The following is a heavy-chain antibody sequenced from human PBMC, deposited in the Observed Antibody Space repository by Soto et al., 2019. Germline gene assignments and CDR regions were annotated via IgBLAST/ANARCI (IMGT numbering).Heavy chain of an antibody. CDR3: GRTYYYDSSGYPRRYYYGMDV. CDR1: GGTFSSYA. J-gene: IGHJ6*02. V-gene: IGHV1-69*13. CDR2: IIPIIGTA. D-gene: IGHD3-22*01. Sequence: AASVKVSCKASGGTFSSYAISWVRQAPGQGLEWMGGIIPIIGTANYAQKFQGRVTITADESTSTAYMELSSLRSEDTAVYYCGRTYYYDSSGYPRRYYYGMDVWGQGTTVTVSS.